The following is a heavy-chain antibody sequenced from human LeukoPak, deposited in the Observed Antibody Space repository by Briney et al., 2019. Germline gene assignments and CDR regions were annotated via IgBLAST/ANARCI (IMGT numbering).Heavy chain of an antibody. D-gene: IGHD3-22*01. CDR2: ISSSSSYI. CDR1: GFTFSSYS. CDR3: ARDRYYYDSSGCYYNPVEYFDY. J-gene: IGHJ4*02. V-gene: IGHV3-21*01. Sequence: GGSLRLSCAASGFTFSSYSMNWVRQAPGKGLEWVSSISSSSSYIYYADSAKGRFTISRDNAKNSLYLQMNSLRAEDTAVYYCARDRYYYDSSGCYYNPVEYFDYWGQGTLVTVSS.